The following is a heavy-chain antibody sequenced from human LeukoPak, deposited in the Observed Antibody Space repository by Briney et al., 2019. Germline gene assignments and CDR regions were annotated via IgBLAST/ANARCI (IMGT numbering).Heavy chain of an antibody. J-gene: IGHJ3*02. Sequence: ASVKVSCKASGYTFTSYDISWVRQAPGQGLEWLGWVNPSIGHTGSAQKFQGRVSVTRDTSIDTAYMELSSLRSEDTAVYYCARESGSDAFDIWGQGTMVTVSS. D-gene: IGHD2-15*01. CDR3: ARESGSDAFDI. CDR2: VNPSIGHT. V-gene: IGHV1-8*01. CDR1: GYTFTSYD.